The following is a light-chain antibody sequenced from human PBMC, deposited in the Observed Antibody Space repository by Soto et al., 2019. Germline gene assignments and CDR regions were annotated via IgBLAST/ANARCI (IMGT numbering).Light chain of an antibody. J-gene: IGKJ4*01. Sequence: EIVLTQSPATLSLSPGERATLSCRASQSLSSSYLARYQQKPGQAPRLLIYGASSRATGIPDRFSGSGSGTDFTLTISRLEPEDFAVYYCQQYGSSLLTFGGGTKVDIK. V-gene: IGKV3-20*01. CDR2: GAS. CDR3: QQYGSSLLT. CDR1: QSLSSSY.